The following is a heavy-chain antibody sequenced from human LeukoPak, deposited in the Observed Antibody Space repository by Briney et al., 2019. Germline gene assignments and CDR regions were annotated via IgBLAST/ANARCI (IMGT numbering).Heavy chain of an antibody. V-gene: IGHV3-21*01. Sequence: GGSLRVSRAASGFTFSSYSMNWVRQAPGKGLEWGSSISSSSSYIYYADSVKGRFTISRDNAKNSLYLQMNSLRAEDTAVYYCARSDVARWDFDYWGQGTLVTVSS. CDR2: ISSSSSYI. CDR3: ARSDVARWDFDY. J-gene: IGHJ4*02. CDR1: GFTFSSYS. D-gene: IGHD4-23*01.